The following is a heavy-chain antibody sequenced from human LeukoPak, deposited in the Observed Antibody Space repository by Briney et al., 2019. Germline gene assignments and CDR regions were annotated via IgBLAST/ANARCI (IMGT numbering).Heavy chain of an antibody. CDR1: GYTFTGYY. V-gene: IGHV1-2*02. CDR3: ARAAYYYDSSGYGPCLGY. J-gene: IGHJ4*02. D-gene: IGHD3-22*01. CDR2: INPNSGGT. Sequence: ASVKVSCKASGYTFTGYYMHWVRQAPGQGLEWMGWINPNSGGTNYAQKLQGRVTMTTDTSTGTAYMELRSLRSDDTAVYYCARAAYYYDSSGYGPCLGYWGQGTLVTVSS.